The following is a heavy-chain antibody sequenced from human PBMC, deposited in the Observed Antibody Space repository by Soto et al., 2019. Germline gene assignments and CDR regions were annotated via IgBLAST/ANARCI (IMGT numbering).Heavy chain of an antibody. J-gene: IGHJ4*02. D-gene: IGHD1-1*01. Sequence: PGGSLRLSCAASVFTFSSYGMHWVRQAPGKGLEWVAVISYDGSNKYYADSVKGRFTISRDNSKNTLYLQMNSLRAEDTAVYYCAKDPLGNWPRALYYFDYWGQGTLVTVSS. V-gene: IGHV3-30*18. CDR3: AKDPLGNWPRALYYFDY. CDR1: VFTFSSYG. CDR2: ISYDGSNK.